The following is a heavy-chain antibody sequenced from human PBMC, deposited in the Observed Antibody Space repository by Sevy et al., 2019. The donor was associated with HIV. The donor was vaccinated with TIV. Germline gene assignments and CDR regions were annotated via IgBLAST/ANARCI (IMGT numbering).Heavy chain of an antibody. D-gene: IGHD2-2*01. J-gene: IGHJ6*02. CDR3: ARLVVVPAAKSYYYYGMDV. V-gene: IGHV4-39*01. Sequence: SETLSLTCTVSGGSISSSSYYWGWIRQPPGKGLEWIGSIYYSGSTYYNPSLKSRVTISVDTSKNQFHLKLSSVTAADTAVYYCARLVVVPAAKSYYYYGMDVWGQGTTVTVSS. CDR2: IYYSGST. CDR1: GGSISSSSYY.